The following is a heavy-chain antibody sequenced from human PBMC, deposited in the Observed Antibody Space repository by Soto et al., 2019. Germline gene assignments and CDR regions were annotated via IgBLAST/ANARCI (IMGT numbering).Heavy chain of an antibody. J-gene: IGHJ4*02. Sequence: QEQLVQSGPEVKKPGSSVKVSCKDSGGLFSSFAISWVRQAPGQGLEWLGGIIPVFGTTNYAEEFQARVTITAAESTNTAYMELSSLTSGDTAMYYCARGGGPYVWFNEFWGQGTLVTVSS. CDR1: GGLFSSFA. CDR2: IIPVFGTT. V-gene: IGHV1-69*01. CDR3: ARGGGPYVWFNEF. D-gene: IGHD3-16*01.